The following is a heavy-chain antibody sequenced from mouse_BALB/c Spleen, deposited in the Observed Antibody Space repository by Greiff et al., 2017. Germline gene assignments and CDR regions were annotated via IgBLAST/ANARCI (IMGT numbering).Heavy chain of an antibody. Sequence: QVQLKQSGAELLKPGASVKISCKATGYTFSSYWIERVKQRPGHGLEWIGEILPGSGSTNYNEKFKGKATFTADTFSNTAYIQLSSLTSEDSAVYYCARRKGDYAFDYWGQGSTRTVTS. CDR3: ARRKGDYAFDY. CDR1: GYTFSSYW. CDR2: ILPGSGST. J-gene: IGHJ2*01. V-gene: IGHV1-9*01. D-gene: IGHD2-4*01.